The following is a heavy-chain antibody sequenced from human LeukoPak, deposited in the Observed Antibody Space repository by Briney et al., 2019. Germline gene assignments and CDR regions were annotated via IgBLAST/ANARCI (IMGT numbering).Heavy chain of an antibody. CDR2: IDSSGNI. D-gene: IGHD1-1*01. J-gene: IGHJ4*02. V-gene: IGHV3-21*01. CDR1: GFTFSSYT. Sequence: AGGSLRLSCAVSGFTFSSYTMIWVRQAPGKGVEWVSAIDSSGNIYYADSVKGRFTISRDDAKSSLYLQMNSLRAEDTAMYYCANREPAGDWGQGTLVTVSS. CDR3: ANREPAGD.